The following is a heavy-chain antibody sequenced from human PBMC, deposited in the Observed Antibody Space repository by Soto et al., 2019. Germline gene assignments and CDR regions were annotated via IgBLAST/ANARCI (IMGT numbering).Heavy chain of an antibody. CDR1: GFTFSSYA. Sequence: QVQLVESGGGVVQPGRSLRLSCAASGFTFSSYAMHWVRQAPGKGLEWVAVISYDGSNKYYADSVKGRFTISRDNSKNTLYLQMNSLRAEDTAVYYCARATEAARRAPGAWGKGTLVTVSS. D-gene: IGHD6-6*01. CDR3: ARATEAARRAPGA. V-gene: IGHV3-30-3*01. J-gene: IGHJ4*02. CDR2: ISYDGSNK.